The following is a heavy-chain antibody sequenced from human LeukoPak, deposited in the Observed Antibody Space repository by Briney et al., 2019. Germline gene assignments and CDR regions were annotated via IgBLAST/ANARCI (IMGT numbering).Heavy chain of an antibody. CDR2: ISWNSGSI. V-gene: IGHV3-9*03. CDR3: AKDLYYDSSGYLDY. Sequence: GRSLRLSCAASGFTFDDYAMHWVRQAPGKGLEWVSGISWNSGSIGYADSVKGRFTISRDNAKNSLYLQMNSLRAEDMALYHCAKDLYYDSSGYLDYWGQGTLVIVSS. CDR1: GFTFDDYA. J-gene: IGHJ4*02. D-gene: IGHD3-22*01.